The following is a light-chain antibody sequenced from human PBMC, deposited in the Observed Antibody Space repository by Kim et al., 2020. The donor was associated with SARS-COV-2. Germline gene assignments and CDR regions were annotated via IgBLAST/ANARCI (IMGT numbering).Light chain of an antibody. CDR1: SSTVGNYDL. CDR2: EGT. Sequence: GQPTPVSCTGTSSTVGNYDLISGYQHHPVKGPKLIIYEGTQRPPGISSRFSGSKSGNTASMTIDGLQAEDEADYFCFSYAGTATYVFGARTKVTVL. V-gene: IGLV2-23*01. CDR3: FSYAGTATYV. J-gene: IGLJ1*01.